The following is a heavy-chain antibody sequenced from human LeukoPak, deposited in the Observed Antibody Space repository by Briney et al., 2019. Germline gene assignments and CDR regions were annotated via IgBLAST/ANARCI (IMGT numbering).Heavy chain of an antibody. D-gene: IGHD4-17*01. CDR3: AKVSWSYADFRDY. CDR2: ISGSGGST. J-gene: IGHJ4*02. V-gene: IGHV3-23*01. Sequence: GGSLRLSCAASGFTFSNYAMSWVRQAPGKGLEWVSAISGSGGSTYYADSVKGRFTISRDNSKNTLYLQMESLRAEDTAVYYCAKVSWSYADFRDYLGQGTLVTVSS. CDR1: GFTFSNYA.